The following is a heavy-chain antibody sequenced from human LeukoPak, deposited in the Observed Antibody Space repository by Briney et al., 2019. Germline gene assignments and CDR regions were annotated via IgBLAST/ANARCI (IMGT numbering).Heavy chain of an antibody. Sequence: SSETLSLTCAVYGGSFSGYYWSWIRQPPGKGLEWIREINHSGSTNYNPSLKSRVTISVDTSKNQFSLKLSSVTAADTAVYYCARGRWYYYSSCTPRVYFDYWGQGTLVTVSS. CDR1: GGSFSGYY. CDR3: ARGRWYYYSSCTPRVYFDY. V-gene: IGHV4-34*01. CDR2: INHSGST. D-gene: IGHD3-22*01. J-gene: IGHJ4*02.